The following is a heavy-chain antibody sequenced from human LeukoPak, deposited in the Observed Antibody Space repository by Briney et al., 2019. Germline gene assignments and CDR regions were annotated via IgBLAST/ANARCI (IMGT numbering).Heavy chain of an antibody. CDR1: GFTFSDYY. CDR3: AKESGSSTWYATDY. CDR2: ISSSGGTI. V-gene: IGHV3-11*01. J-gene: IGHJ4*02. Sequence: PGGSLRLSCAASGFTFSDYYMSWIRQAPGKGLEWVSYISSSGGTISYADSVKGRFTISRDNSKNTLYLQMNSLRAEDTAIYYCAKESGSSTWYATDYWGQGTLVTVSS. D-gene: IGHD6-13*01.